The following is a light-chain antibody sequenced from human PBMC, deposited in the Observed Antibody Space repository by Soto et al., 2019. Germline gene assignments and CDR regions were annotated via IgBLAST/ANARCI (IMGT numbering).Light chain of an antibody. Sequence: EIALTQSPGTLSLSPGERATLSCRASQSVTSTYLAWYQRKPGQAPRLLIYGASSRATGIPDRFSGSGSGTDFTLTISRLEPEDFAVYYCQQYGSTPQTFGQGTKLEIK. CDR3: QQYGSTPQT. V-gene: IGKV3-20*01. J-gene: IGKJ2*01. CDR2: GAS. CDR1: QSVTSTY.